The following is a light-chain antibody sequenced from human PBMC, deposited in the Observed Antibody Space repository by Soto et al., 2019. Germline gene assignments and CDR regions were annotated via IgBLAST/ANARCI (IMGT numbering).Light chain of an antibody. Sequence: EIVLTQSPGTLSLSPGERATLSCRASQSVSGSYLAWYQHIPGQAPRLLIYGASSRATGIPDRFSGSGSGTDFTLVISRLEPEDFAVYYCQQYGSSPGTFGQGTKLEI. V-gene: IGKV3-20*01. CDR3: QQYGSSPGT. J-gene: IGKJ2*01. CDR1: QSVSGSY. CDR2: GAS.